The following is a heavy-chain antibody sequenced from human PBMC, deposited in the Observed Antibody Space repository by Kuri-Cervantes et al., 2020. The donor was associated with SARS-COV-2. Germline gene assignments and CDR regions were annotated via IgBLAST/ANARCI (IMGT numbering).Heavy chain of an antibody. V-gene: IGHV4-38-2*02. Sequence: SETLSLTCTVSGYSISSGYYWGWIRQPPGKGLGWIGSIYHSGSTYYNPSLKSRVTISVDTYKNQFSLKLSSVTAADTAVYYCARLASSRCNRELDYWGQGTLVTVSS. CDR3: ARLASSRCNRELDY. D-gene: IGHD2/OR15-2a*01. CDR1: GYSISSGYY. J-gene: IGHJ4*02. CDR2: IYHSGST.